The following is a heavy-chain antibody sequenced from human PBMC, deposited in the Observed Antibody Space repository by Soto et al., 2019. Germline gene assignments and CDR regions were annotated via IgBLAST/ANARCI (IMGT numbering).Heavy chain of an antibody. V-gene: IGHV1-8*01. J-gene: IGHJ4*02. D-gene: IGHD4-17*01. Sequence: QVQLVQSGAEVKKPGASVKVSCKASGYTFTSYDINWVRQATGQGLEWMGWMNPNSGNTGYAQKFEGGIIKNRNTSISTAYVGLSSLRSEDTAVYYCARTLYGDNVDYWGQGTLVTVSS. CDR1: GYTFTSYD. CDR2: MNPNSGNT. CDR3: ARTLYGDNVDY.